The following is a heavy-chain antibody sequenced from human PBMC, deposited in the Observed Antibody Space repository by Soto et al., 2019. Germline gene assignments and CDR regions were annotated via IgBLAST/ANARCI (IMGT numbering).Heavy chain of an antibody. CDR1: GDSISAYS. V-gene: IGHV4-59*01. CDR3: AREGNLGRWLQPLDF. D-gene: IGHD5-12*01. CDR2: IHYNGNT. J-gene: IGHJ4*02. Sequence: PSETLSLTCTVSGDSISAYSWSWVRQPPGKGLEWIGNIHYNGNTKYSPSLKSRVTMSVDTSKNHFSLRLISVTAADTAIYFCAREGNLGRWLQPLDFWGQGTLVTXSS.